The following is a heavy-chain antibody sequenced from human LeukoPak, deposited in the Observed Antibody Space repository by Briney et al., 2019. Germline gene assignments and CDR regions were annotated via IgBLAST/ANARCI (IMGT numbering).Heavy chain of an antibody. D-gene: IGHD1-26*01. Sequence: GGSLRLSCAASGFTFSSYWMHWVRQAPGKGLVWVSRINTDGCSTSYADSVKGRFTISRDNAKNTLYLQMNSLRAEDTAVYYCARSEWELLGDYWGQGTLVTVSS. CDR1: GFTFSSYW. V-gene: IGHV3-74*01. CDR2: INTDGCST. CDR3: ARSEWELLGDY. J-gene: IGHJ4*02.